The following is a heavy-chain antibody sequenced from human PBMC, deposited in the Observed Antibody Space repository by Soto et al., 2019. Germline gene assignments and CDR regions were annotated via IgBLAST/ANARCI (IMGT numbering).Heavy chain of an antibody. CDR3: EREGGGGGGY. Sequence: EVQLVESGGGLVQPGGSLRLSCAASGFTFSSYWMHWVRQAPGKGLVWVSRINEDGSTINYADSVKGRFTISRDNAKNRLYGERNGRGAGSGGVYLGEREGGGGGGYWGQGTLVTVSS. D-gene: IGHD3-16*01. V-gene: IGHV3-74*01. CDR2: INEDGSTI. CDR1: GFTFSSYW. J-gene: IGHJ4*02.